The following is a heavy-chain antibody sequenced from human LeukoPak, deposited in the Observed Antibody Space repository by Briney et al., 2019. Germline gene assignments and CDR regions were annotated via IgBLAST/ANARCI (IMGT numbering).Heavy chain of an antibody. D-gene: IGHD6-13*01. J-gene: IGHJ4*02. V-gene: IGHV4-34*01. CDR1: GGSFSGYY. CDR3: ARWPIAAAGRYYFDY. Sequence: PSETLSLTCAVYGGSFSGYYWSWIRQPPGKGLEWIGEINHSGDTNYNPSLKSRVTISVDTSKNQFSLKLSSVTAADTAVYYCARWPIAAAGRYYFDYWGQGTLVTVSS. CDR2: INHSGDT.